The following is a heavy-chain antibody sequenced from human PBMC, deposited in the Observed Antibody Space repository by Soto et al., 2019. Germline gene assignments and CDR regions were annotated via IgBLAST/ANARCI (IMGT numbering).Heavy chain of an antibody. CDR3: AKAEVAGGYFDY. CDR1: GFTFSSYA. Sequence: EVQLLESGGGLVQPGGSLRLSCAASGFTFSSYAMSWVRQAPGKGLEWVSAISGSGGSTYYADSVKGRFTISKDNSKNTLYLQMNSLRAEDTAVYYCAKAEVAGGYFDYWGQGTLVTVSS. CDR2: ISGSGGST. J-gene: IGHJ4*02. D-gene: IGHD3-10*01. V-gene: IGHV3-23*01.